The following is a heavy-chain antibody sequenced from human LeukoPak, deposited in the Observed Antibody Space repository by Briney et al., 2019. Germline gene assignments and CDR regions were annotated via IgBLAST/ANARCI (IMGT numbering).Heavy chain of an antibody. J-gene: IGHJ4*02. CDR1: GGSISSGTYL. Sequence: SETLSLTCTVSGGSISSGTYLWGWIRQPPGKGLEWIGSFYYTGNTYYNSSLKSRVTLSVDTSKNQFSLKLSSVTAADTGVYYCARVDDYWGQGTLVTVSS. D-gene: IGHD5-24*01. V-gene: IGHV4-39*01. CDR3: ARVDDY. CDR2: FYYTGNT.